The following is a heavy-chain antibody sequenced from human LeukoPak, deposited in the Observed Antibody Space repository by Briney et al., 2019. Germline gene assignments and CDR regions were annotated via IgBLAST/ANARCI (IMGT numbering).Heavy chain of an antibody. D-gene: IGHD3-10*01. J-gene: IGHJ5*02. CDR2: IYHSGST. V-gene: IGHV4-4*02. CDR1: GGSISSSNW. CDR3: ARGPRFGELLWHWFDP. Sequence: SGTLSLTCAVSGGSISSSNWWSWVRQPPGKGLEWIGEIYHSGSTNYNPSLKSRVTISVDTSKNQFSLKLRSVTAADTAVYYCARGPRFGELLWHWFDPWGQGTLVTVSS.